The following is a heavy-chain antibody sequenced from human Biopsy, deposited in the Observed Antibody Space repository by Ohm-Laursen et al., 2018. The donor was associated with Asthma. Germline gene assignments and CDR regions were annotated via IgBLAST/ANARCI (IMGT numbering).Heavy chain of an antibody. V-gene: IGHV1-69*13. CDR3: ARGYSGSDRIVYYYSGLEV. D-gene: IGHD5-12*01. CDR1: GDSLSNYA. CDR2: LIPVLGTP. Sequence: GASVKVSRKASGDSLSNYAISWVRQAPGQGLEWMGGLIPVLGTPDHAQMFEGRVTITADESTSTAYMELSSLSSEDTAVYYCARGYSGSDRIVYYYSGLEVWGQGTTVTVSS. J-gene: IGHJ6*02.